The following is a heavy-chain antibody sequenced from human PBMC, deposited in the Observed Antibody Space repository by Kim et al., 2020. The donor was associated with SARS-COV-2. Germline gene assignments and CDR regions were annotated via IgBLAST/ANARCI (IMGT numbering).Heavy chain of an antibody. CDR1: GYTFTSYA. CDR2: INTNTGNP. J-gene: IGHJ5*02. Sequence: ASVKVSCKASGYTFTSYAMNWVRQAPGQGLEWMGWINTNTGNPTYAQGFTGRFVFSLDTSVSTAYLQISSLKAEDTAVYYCASSYSGYYDFWSGYSRAMNWFDPWGQGTLVTVSS. V-gene: IGHV7-4-1*02. CDR3: ASSYSGYYDFWSGYSRAMNWFDP. D-gene: IGHD3-3*01.